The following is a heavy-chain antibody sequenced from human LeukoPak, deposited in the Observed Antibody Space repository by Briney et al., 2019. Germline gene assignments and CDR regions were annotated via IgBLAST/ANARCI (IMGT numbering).Heavy chain of an antibody. CDR2: ISSSSSYI. J-gene: IGHJ6*02. CDR1: GFAFSSYS. CDR3: ARYCSSTSCSLYYYYGMDV. V-gene: IGHV3-21*01. D-gene: IGHD2-2*01. Sequence: GGSLRLSCAASGFAFSSYSMNWVRQAPGKGLEWVSSISSSSSYIYYADSVKGRFTISRDNAKNSLYLQMNSLGAEDTAVYYCARYCSSTSCSLYYYYGMDVWGQGTTVTVSS.